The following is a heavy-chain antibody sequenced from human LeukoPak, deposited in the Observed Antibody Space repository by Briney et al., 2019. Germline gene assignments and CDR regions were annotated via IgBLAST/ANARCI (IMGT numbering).Heavy chain of an antibody. CDR1: GFTFTSSA. V-gene: IGHV1-58*01. Sequence: SVKVSCKASGFTFTSSAVQWVRQARGQRLEWIGWIVVGSGNTNYAQKFQERVTITRDMSTSTAYMELSSLRSEDTAVYYCAKGSSRPPNAFDIWGQGTLVTVSS. J-gene: IGHJ3*02. CDR2: IVVGSGNT. D-gene: IGHD3-10*01. CDR3: AKGSSRPPNAFDI.